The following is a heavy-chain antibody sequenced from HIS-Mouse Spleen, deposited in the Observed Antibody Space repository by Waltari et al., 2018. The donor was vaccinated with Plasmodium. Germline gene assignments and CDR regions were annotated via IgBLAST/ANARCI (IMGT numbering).Heavy chain of an antibody. CDR3: ASSWYWYFDL. D-gene: IGHD6-13*01. Sequence: EVQLVESGGGLVKPGGSLGLSWSASGFTFSSCWMRWVRQAPGKGLEWVANIKQDGSEKYYVDSVKGRFTISRDNAKNSLYLQMNSLRAEDTAVYYCASSWYWYFDLWGRGTLVTVSS. V-gene: IGHV3-7*01. CDR2: IKQDGSEK. CDR1: GFTFSSCW. J-gene: IGHJ2*01.